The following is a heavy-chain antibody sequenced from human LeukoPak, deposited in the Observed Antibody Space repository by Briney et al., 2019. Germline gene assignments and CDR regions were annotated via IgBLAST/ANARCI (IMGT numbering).Heavy chain of an antibody. CDR1: EYIFTRYA. J-gene: IGHJ4*02. D-gene: IGHD6-19*01. CDR2: INAGNGNT. CDR3: ARGIEASSGWYVIDY. V-gene: IGHV1-3*01. Sequence: ASVKVSCKASEYIFTRYAIHWVRQVPGQRLEWMGWINAGNGNTKYSQKIQGRVTITRDTSASTAYMEVSSLRSEDTAVYYCARGIEASSGWYVIDYWGQGTLVTVSS.